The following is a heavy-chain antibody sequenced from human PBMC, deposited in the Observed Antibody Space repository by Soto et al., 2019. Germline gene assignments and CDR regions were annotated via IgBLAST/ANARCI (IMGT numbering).Heavy chain of an antibody. CDR3: AKSLRPPWYYRDCYFDY. CDR1: GFTFSSYG. CDR2: ISYDGSNK. J-gene: IGHJ4*02. Sequence: GGSLRLSCAASGFTFSSYGMHWVRQAPGKGLEWVAVISYDGSNKYYADSVKGRFTISRDNSKNTLYLQMNSLRAEDTAVYYCAKSLRPPWYYRDCYFDYWGQGTLVTVS. D-gene: IGHD1-7*01. V-gene: IGHV3-30*18.